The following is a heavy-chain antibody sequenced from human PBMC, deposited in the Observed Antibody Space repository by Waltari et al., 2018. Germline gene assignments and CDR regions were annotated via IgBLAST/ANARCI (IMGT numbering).Heavy chain of an antibody. D-gene: IGHD6-19*01. J-gene: IGHJ5*02. CDR1: GSSISSGYY. V-gene: IGHV4-38-2*01. CDR3: ARRGSGWYYWFDP. Sequence: QVQLQESGPGLVKPSETLSLTCAVSGSSISSGYYWGWTRQPPGKGLEWIVSIYHSGSTYYNPSLKSRVTISVDTSKNQFSLKLSSVTAADTAVYYCARRGSGWYYWFDPWGQGTLVTVSS. CDR2: IYHSGST.